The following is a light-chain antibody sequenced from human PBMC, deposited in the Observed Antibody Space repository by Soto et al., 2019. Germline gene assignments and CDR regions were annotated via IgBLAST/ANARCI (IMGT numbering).Light chain of an antibody. J-gene: IGLJ3*02. CDR3: CSYAGSSTRWV. CDR2: EVS. V-gene: IGLV2-14*01. Sequence: QSALTQPASVSGSPGQSITISCTGTSSDVGGYNYVSWYQQHPGKAPKLMIYEVSNRPSGVSNRFSGSKSGNTASLTISGLQAEDEADYYCCSYAGSSTRWVFGGGTKLTVL. CDR1: SSDVGGYNY.